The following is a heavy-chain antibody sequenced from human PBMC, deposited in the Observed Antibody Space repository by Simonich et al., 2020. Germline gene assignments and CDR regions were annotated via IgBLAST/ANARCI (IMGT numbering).Heavy chain of an antibody. V-gene: IGHV3-21*01. D-gene: IGHD2-2*01. CDR1: GFTFSSYS. CDR2: ISSSSSYI. CDR3: AGGVYCSSTSCSTYYYYGMDV. Sequence: EVQLVESGGGLVKPGGSLRLSCAASGFTFSSYSMNWVRQAPGKGLEWVSSISSSSSYIYYADSVKGRFTISRDNDKNALYLQMNSLRAEDTAVYYCAGGVYCSSTSCSTYYYYGMDVWGQGTTVTVSS. J-gene: IGHJ6*02.